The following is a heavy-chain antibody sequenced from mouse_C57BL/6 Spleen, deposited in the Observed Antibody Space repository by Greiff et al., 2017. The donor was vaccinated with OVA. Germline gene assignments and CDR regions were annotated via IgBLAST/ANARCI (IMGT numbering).Heavy chain of an antibody. CDR3: TREGYYGSREGYAMDY. D-gene: IGHD1-1*01. CDR1: GFTFSSYA. CDR2: ISSGGDYI. V-gene: IGHV5-9-1*02. J-gene: IGHJ4*01. Sequence: EVQVVESGAGLVKPGGSLKLSCAASGFTFSSYAMSWVRQTPEKRLEWVAYISSGGDYIYYADTVKGRFTISRDNARNTLYLQMSSLKSEDTAMYYCTREGYYGSREGYAMDYWGQGTSVTVSS.